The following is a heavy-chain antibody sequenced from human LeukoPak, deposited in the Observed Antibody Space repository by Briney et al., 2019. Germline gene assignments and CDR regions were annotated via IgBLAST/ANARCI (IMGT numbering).Heavy chain of an antibody. CDR2: IYYSGST. Sequence: SETLSLTCTVSGGSISSSSYYWGWIRQPPGKGLEWIGSIYYSGSTYYNPSLKSRVTISVDTSKNQFSLKLSSVTAADTAVYYCARAKWFGESSWGWFDPWGQGTLVTVSS. J-gene: IGHJ5*02. V-gene: IGHV4-39*01. CDR1: GGSISSSSYY. CDR3: ARAKWFGESSWGWFDP. D-gene: IGHD3-10*01.